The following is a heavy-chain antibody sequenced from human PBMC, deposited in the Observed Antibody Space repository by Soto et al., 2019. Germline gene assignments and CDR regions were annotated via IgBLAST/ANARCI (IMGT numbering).Heavy chain of an antibody. J-gene: IGHJ3*02. V-gene: IGHV4-59*01. CDR2: IYYSGST. Sequence: PSETLSLTCTVSGGSIRSYYWSWIRQPPGKGLEWIGYIYYSGSTNYNPSLKSRVTISVDTSKNQFSLKLSSVTAADTAVYYCARRWGDAFDIWGQGTMVT. CDR1: GGSIRSYY. D-gene: IGHD1-26*01. CDR3: ARRWGDAFDI.